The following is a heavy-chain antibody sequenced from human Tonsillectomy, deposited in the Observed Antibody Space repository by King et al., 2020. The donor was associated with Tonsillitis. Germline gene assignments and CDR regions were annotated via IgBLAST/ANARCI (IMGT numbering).Heavy chain of an antibody. Sequence: QLVQSGGGVVQPGGSLRLSCAASGFTFSSFGMHWVRQAPGKGPEWVAVLSFDGNNKNFADSVKGRFTISRDNSQNTLYLHMHSLRADDTAVYFCAKANYDDNRRPVAHWGQGTLGTVST. CDR1: GFTFSSFG. V-gene: IGHV3-30*18. D-gene: IGHD3-9*01. CDR2: LSFDGNNK. CDR3: AKANYDDNRRPVAH. J-gene: IGHJ4*02.